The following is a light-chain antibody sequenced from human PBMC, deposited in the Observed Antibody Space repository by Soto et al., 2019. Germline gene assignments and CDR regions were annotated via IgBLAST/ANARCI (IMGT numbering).Light chain of an antibody. J-gene: IGKJ1*01. Sequence: DIQMTQSPSTLSASVGDRVTITCRASQSISSWLAWYQQKQGKAPNLLIYKASSLESGVPSRFSGSASGTEFTLTISSLQPDDFATYYCQQYNSYPWTFGQGTQVEIK. CDR1: QSISSW. CDR3: QQYNSYPWT. CDR2: KAS. V-gene: IGKV1-5*03.